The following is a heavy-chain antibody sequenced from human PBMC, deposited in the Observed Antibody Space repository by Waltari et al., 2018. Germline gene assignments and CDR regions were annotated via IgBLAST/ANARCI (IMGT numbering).Heavy chain of an antibody. J-gene: IGHJ4*02. CDR1: GFTLSDYA. V-gene: IGHV3-23*01. Sequence: EVQLLESGGGLVQPGRPLRLTCVASGFTLSDYAMSWVRQAPGEGLEWVSILSNSGNGKYYADSVKGRFSIARDTSKNTLYLHMSSLRVEDTAVYYCAKLMRDILTGPDYWGQGTLVTVSS. D-gene: IGHD3-9*01. CDR3: AKLMRDILTGPDY. CDR2: LSNSGNGK.